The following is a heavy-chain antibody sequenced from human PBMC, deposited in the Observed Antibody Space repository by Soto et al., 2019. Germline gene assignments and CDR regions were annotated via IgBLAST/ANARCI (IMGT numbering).Heavy chain of an antibody. D-gene: IGHD6-13*01. V-gene: IGHV3-30*03. CDR1: GFSFSSYG. CDR3: ARGAAAAGTDWFDA. J-gene: IGHJ5*02. CDR2: ISYDGSNK. Sequence: GGSLRLSCAASGFSFSSYGMHWLRQAAGKGLEWVAVISYDGSNKYYADSVRGRFTISRDNSKNIVYLQMNSLRAEDTAVYYCARGAAAAGTDWFDAWGQGTPVTVSS.